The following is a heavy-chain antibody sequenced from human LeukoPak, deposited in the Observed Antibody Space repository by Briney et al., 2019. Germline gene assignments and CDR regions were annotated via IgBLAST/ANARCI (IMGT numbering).Heavy chain of an antibody. V-gene: IGHV4-39*01. CDR2: IYYSGST. CDR3: ARHVPHYYDRGGFDY. D-gene: IGHD3-22*01. J-gene: IGHJ4*02. Sequence: SETLALTCTVPGGSISSSSYYWGWIRQPPGKGLEWIGSIYYSGSTYYNPSLKSRVTISVDTSKNQFSLKLSSVTAADTAVYYCARHVPHYYDRGGFDYWGQGTLVTVSS. CDR1: GGSISSSSYY.